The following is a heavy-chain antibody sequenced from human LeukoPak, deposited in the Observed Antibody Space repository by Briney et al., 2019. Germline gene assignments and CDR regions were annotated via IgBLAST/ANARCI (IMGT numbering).Heavy chain of an antibody. CDR1: GYTFTSYY. V-gene: IGHV1-46*01. CDR2: INPSGGST. Sequence: GASVKVPCKASGYTFTSYYMHWVRQAPGQGLEWMGIINPSGGSTSYAQKFQGRVTMTRDMSTSTVYMELSSLRSEDTAVYYCARDHARYSGSYYGYGGFDYWGQGTLVTVSS. D-gene: IGHD1-26*01. J-gene: IGHJ4*02. CDR3: ARDHARYSGSYYGYGGFDY.